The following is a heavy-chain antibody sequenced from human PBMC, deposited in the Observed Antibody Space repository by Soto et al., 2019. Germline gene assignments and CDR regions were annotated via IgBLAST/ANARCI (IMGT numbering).Heavy chain of an antibody. CDR3: AKFLSYDSSGYYHPYFDY. CDR2: ISGSGGST. V-gene: IGHV3-23*01. D-gene: IGHD3-22*01. CDR1: GFTFSRYW. J-gene: IGHJ4*02. Sequence: GGSLRLSCAASGFTFSRYWMHWVRQAPGKGLEWVSAISGSGGSTYYADSVKGRFTISRDNSKNTLYLQMNSLRAEDTAVYYCAKFLSYDSSGYYHPYFDYWGQGTLVTVSS.